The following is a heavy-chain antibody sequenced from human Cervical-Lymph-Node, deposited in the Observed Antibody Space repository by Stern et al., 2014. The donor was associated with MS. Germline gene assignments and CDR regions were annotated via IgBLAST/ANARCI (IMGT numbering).Heavy chain of an antibody. CDR3: ARVAYCGGDCYSFDY. CDR1: GFTFSSYS. D-gene: IGHD2-21*02. Sequence: QLVQSGGGLVQPGGSLRLSCAASGFTFSSYSMNWVRQAPGKGLEWVSYISSSSSTIYYADSVKGRFTISRDNAKNSLYLQMNSLRDEDTAVYYCARVAYCGGDCYSFDYWGQGTLVTVSS. V-gene: IGHV3-48*02. J-gene: IGHJ4*02. CDR2: ISSSSSTI.